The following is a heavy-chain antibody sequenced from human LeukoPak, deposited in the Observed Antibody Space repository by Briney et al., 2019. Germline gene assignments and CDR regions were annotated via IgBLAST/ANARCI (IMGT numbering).Heavy chain of an antibody. CDR2: INPNSGGT. D-gene: IGHD3-10*01. CDR1: GYTFTGYY. CDR3: ARQGPTMVRGVITSNWFDP. V-gene: IGHV1-2*02. J-gene: IGHJ5*02. Sequence: ASVKVSCTASGYTFTGYYMHWVRQAPGQGLEWMGWINPNSGGTNYAQKFQGRVTMTRDTSISTAYMELSRLRSDDTAVYYCARQGPTMVRGVITSNWFDPWGQGTLVTVSS.